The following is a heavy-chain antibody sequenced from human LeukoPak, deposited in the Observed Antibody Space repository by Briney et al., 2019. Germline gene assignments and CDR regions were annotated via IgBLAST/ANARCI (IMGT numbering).Heavy chain of an antibody. D-gene: IGHD6-19*01. CDR2: FSGNGGST. CDR3: AKANSGWYFDPFDY. V-gene: IGHV3-23*01. Sequence: PGGSLRLSCAASGFTFSSYAMSWVRQAPGKGLEWVSVFSGNGGSTYYADSVKGRFTISRDNLKNTLYVQMNSLRAEDTAVYYCAKANSGWYFDPFDYWGQGTLVTVSS. CDR1: GFTFSSYA. J-gene: IGHJ4*02.